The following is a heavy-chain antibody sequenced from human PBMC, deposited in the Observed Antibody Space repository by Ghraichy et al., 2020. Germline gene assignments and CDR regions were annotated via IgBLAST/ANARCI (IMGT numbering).Heavy chain of an antibody. Sequence: GESLRLSCAASGFTFSFYAMTWVRQAPGKGLEWVSGIGGSGGSTYYADSVKGRFTISRDNSKNTLYLQMNSLRAEDTAVYYCAKTYYESSGYSRDSWGQGTLVTVSS. J-gene: IGHJ4*02. V-gene: IGHV3-23*01. CDR1: GFTFSFYA. D-gene: IGHD3-22*01. CDR3: AKTYYESSGYSRDS. CDR2: IGGSGGST.